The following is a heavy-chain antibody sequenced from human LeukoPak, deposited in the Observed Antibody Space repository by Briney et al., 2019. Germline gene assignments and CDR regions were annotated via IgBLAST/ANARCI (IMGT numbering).Heavy chain of an antibody. J-gene: IGHJ4*02. Sequence: PSETLSLTCTVSGGSISSSSYYWGWIRQPPGKGLEWIGSIYYSGSTYYNPSLKSRVTISVDTSKNQFSLKLSSVTAADTAVYYCARGIPHARDYFDYWGQGILVTVSS. CDR2: IYYSGST. V-gene: IGHV4-39*07. CDR3: ARGIPHARDYFDY. CDR1: GGSISSSSYY.